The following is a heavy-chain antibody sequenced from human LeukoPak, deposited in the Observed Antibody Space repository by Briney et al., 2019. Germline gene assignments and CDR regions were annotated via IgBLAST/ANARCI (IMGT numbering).Heavy chain of an antibody. Sequence: NSLETLSLTCTVSGRSINGYYWSWIRQPPGMGPEWLGYIYFSGSTNYNPSLKSRVTISLDTSKNQLSLRLSSVTAADSAVYYCASSKAVAGTPFDSWGQGTLVTVSS. J-gene: IGHJ4*02. CDR2: IYFSGST. CDR1: GRSINGYY. CDR3: ASSKAVAGTPFDS. D-gene: IGHD6-19*01. V-gene: IGHV4-59*01.